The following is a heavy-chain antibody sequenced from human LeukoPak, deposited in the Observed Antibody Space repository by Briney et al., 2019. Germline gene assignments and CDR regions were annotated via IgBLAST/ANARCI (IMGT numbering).Heavy chain of an antibody. CDR3: ARRGMGWLQSSLDY. CDR2: INHSGST. CDR1: GGSFSGYY. Sequence: SETLSLTCAVYGGSFSGYYWSWIRQPPGKGLEWIGEINHSGSTNYNPSLKSRVTISVDTSKNQFSLKLSSVTAADTAVYYCARRGMGWLQSSLDYWGQGTLVTVSS. J-gene: IGHJ4*02. D-gene: IGHD5-24*01. V-gene: IGHV4-34*01.